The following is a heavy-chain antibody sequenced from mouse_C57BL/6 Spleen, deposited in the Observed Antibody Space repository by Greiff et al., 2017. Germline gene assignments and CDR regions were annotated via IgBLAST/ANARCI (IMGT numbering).Heavy chain of an antibody. CDR3: ARNYYGSSFDY. V-gene: IGHV5-9*01. CDR2: ISGGGGDT. CDR1: GFTFSSYT. Sequence: EVMLVESGGGLVKPGGSLNLSCAASGFTFSSYTMSWVRQTPEKRLEWVATISGGGGDTYYPDSVMGRFTISRDNAKKTLYLQMSSVRSEETAVYYCARNYYGSSFDYWGQGTTLTVSS. J-gene: IGHJ2*01. D-gene: IGHD1-1*01.